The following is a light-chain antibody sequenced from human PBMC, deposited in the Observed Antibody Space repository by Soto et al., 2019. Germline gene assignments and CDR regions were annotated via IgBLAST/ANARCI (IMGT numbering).Light chain of an antibody. Sequence: EIVLTQSPATLSLSPGERATLSCRASQSVSSYLAWYQQKPGQAPRLLIYDASNRATGIPARFSGSGSGTDFTLTISSLEPEDFAVYDCQQRSNLFTFGPGTIVDIK. J-gene: IGKJ3*01. CDR1: QSVSSY. V-gene: IGKV3-11*01. CDR2: DAS. CDR3: QQRSNLFT.